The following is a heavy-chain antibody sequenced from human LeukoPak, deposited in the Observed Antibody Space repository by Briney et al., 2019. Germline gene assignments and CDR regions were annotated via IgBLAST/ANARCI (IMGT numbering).Heavy chain of an antibody. D-gene: IGHD5-12*01. Sequence: SVRVSCKASGGTFSSYTISWVRQAPGQGLGWMGRIIPILGIANYAQKFQGRVTITADKSTSTAYMELSSLRSEDTAVYYCAPRFWNSGYDPFDIWGQGTMVTVSS. J-gene: IGHJ3*02. CDR3: APRFWNSGYDPFDI. CDR2: IIPILGIA. CDR1: GGTFSSYT. V-gene: IGHV1-69*02.